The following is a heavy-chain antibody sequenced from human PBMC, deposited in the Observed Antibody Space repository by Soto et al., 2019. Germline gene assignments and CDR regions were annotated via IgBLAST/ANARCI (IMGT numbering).Heavy chain of an antibody. Sequence: ASVKVSCKSSGYTFSNHDINWVRQATGQGLEWMGWMSPNSGRTGYAQKFQGRVTMTRNTSSSTAYMELSSLRSDDTAVYYCARGKRYTNDYWGQGTLVTVSS. CDR1: GYTFSNHD. V-gene: IGHV1-8*01. J-gene: IGHJ4*02. CDR2: MSPNSGRT. D-gene: IGHD2-2*02. CDR3: ARGKRYTNDY.